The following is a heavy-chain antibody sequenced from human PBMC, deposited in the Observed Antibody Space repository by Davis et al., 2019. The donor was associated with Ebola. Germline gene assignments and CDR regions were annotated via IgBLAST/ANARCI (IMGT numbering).Heavy chain of an antibody. Sequence: SLKISCAASGFTFDDYAMHWVRQAPGKGLEWVSGISWNSGSIGYADSVKGRFTISRDNAKNSLYLQMNSLRDEDTAVYYCARDHSSSWYYYYGMDVWGKGTTVTVSS. CDR2: ISWNSGSI. CDR1: GFTFDDYA. D-gene: IGHD6-13*01. J-gene: IGHJ6*04. V-gene: IGHV3-9*01. CDR3: ARDHSSSWYYYYGMDV.